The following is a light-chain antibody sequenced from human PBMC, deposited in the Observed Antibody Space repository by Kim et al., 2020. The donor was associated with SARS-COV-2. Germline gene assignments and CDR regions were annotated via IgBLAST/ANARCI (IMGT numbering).Light chain of an antibody. CDR2: DDT. V-gene: IGLV3-25*03. Sequence: SYELTQPPSVSVSPGQTARITCSGDALPNQYAYWFQQKPGQAPVLVIYDDTERPSGIPERFSGSTSGTTVTLTISGVQAEDEADYYCQSSDSSDTFWVFGGGTQLTVL. CDR3: QSSDSSDTFWV. CDR1: ALPNQY. J-gene: IGLJ3*02.